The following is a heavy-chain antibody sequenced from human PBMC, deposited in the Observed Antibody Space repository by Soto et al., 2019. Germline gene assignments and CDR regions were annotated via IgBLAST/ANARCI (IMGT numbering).Heavy chain of an antibody. Sequence: ASETLSLTCTVSGGSISSYYWSWIRQPPGKGLEWIGYIYYSGSTNYNPSLKSRVTISVDTSKNQFSLKLSSVTAADTAVYYCARDSGYGDYLNWFDPWGQGTLVTVSS. CDR2: IYYSGST. CDR3: ARDSGYGDYLNWFDP. V-gene: IGHV4-59*01. CDR1: GGSISSYY. J-gene: IGHJ5*02. D-gene: IGHD4-17*01.